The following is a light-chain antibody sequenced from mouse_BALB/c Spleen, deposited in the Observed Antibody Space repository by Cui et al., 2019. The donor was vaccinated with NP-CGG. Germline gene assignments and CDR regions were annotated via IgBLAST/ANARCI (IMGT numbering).Light chain of an antibody. CDR2: GTS. CDR3: ALWYSTHWV. CDR1: TGAVTTSNY. V-gene: IGLV2*02. Sequence: QAVVTQDCARTTSPGGTGRITCRSNTGAVTTSNYANWVQEKPDHLFTGLICGTSNRAPGVPVRFSGFLIGDKAALTITGAQTEDDAMYFCALWYSTHWVFGGGTKLPVL. J-gene: IGLJ1*01.